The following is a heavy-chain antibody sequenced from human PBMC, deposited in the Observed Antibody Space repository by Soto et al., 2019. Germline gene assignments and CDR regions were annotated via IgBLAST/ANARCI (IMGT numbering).Heavy chain of an antibody. CDR2: MFSGDSDI. D-gene: IGHD3-10*01. CDR3: ARREVMYYYGSGSSYYYGMDD. Sequence: GESLKISCKGSGYSFPSYWIVWVRQMPGKGLDWMGIMFSGDSDIRYSPSFQGQVTISADKSISTAYLQWSSLKASDTAMYYCARREVMYYYGSGSSYYYGMDDWGQGTTVTVSS. V-gene: IGHV5-51*01. CDR1: GYSFPSYW. J-gene: IGHJ6*02.